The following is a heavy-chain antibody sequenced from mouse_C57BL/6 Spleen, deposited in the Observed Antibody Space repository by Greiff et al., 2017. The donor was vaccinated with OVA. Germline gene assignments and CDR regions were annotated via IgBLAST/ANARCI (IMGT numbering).Heavy chain of an antibody. CDR3: ARSGSNYPYYYAMDY. CDR2: INPSNGGT. D-gene: IGHD2-5*01. CDR1: GYTFTSYW. Sequence: QVQLQQPGTELVKPGASVKLSCKASGYTFTSYWMHWVKQRPGQGLEWIGNINPSNGGTNYNEKFKSKATLTVDKSSSTAYMQLSSLTSEDSAVYYCARSGSNYPYYYAMDYWGQGTSVTVSS. J-gene: IGHJ4*01. V-gene: IGHV1-53*01.